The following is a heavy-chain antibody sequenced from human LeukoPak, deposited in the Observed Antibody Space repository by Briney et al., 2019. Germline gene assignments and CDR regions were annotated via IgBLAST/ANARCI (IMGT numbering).Heavy chain of an antibody. CDR2: IYPGDSDT. CDR1: GYSFTSYW. J-gene: IGHJ5*02. Sequence: GGSLRLSCKGSGYSFTSYWIGWVRQMPGKGLEWMGIIYPGDSDTRYSPSFQGQVTISADKSISTAYLQWSSLKASDTAMYYCAILPNPTWFDPWGQGTLVTVSS. CDR3: AILPNPTWFDP. D-gene: IGHD2-15*01. V-gene: IGHV5-51*01.